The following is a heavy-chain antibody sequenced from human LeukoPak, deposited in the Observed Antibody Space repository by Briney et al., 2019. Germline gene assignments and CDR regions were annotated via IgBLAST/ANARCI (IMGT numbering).Heavy chain of an antibody. CDR2: IEQDGSEK. V-gene: IGHV3-7*01. CDR1: RFTFSSHC. Sequence: PGGSLRLSCAASRFTFSSHCMTWVRQAPGKGLEWVANIEQDGSEKYYVDSVKGRFTISRYNAKNSLYLQMNSLRAEDTAVYYCARGAHRGYWGQGTLVTVSS. CDR3: ARGAHRGY. J-gene: IGHJ4*02.